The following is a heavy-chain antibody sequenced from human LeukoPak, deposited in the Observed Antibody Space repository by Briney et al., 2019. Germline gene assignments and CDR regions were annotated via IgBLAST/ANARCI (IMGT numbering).Heavy chain of an antibody. D-gene: IGHD6-13*01. CDR3: ARAPLVAAAFDY. J-gene: IGHJ4*02. CDR2: IYYSGST. CDR1: GGSLSSGSYY. Sequence: SETLSPPCTVSGGSLSSGSYYWGWIRQPPGKGLEWIGSIYYSGSTYYNPSLKSRVTISVDTSKNQFSLKLSSVTAADTAVYYCARAPLVAAAFDYWGQGTLVTVSS. V-gene: IGHV4-39*07.